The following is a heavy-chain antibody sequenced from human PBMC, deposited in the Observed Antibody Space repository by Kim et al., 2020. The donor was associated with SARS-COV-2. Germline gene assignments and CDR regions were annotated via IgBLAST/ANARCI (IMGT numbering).Heavy chain of an antibody. CDR2: IYYSGST. V-gene: IGHV4-39*07. CDR1: GGSISSSSYY. Sequence: SETLSLTCTVSGGSISSSSYYWGWIRQPPGKGLEWIGSIYYSGSTYYNPSLKSRVTISVDTSKNQFSLKLSSVTAADTAVYYCARAPGTMVSPHWGMDVWGQGTTVTVSS. J-gene: IGHJ6*02. D-gene: IGHD3-10*01. CDR3: ARAPGTMVSPHWGMDV.